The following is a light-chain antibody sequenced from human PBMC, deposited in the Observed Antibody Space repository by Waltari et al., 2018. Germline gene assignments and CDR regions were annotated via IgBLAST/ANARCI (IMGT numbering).Light chain of an antibody. CDR2: QVS. J-gene: IGKJ1*01. CDR1: QSLVHSDGKTH. CDR3: MQGTHWPRT. Sequence: DVVMTQSPLSLPVTLGQPASISCWSSQSLVHSDGKTHLNWFQQRPGQSPRCLIYQVSTRDSGVPDRFSGSVSGTDVTLKISRVEAEDVGVYYGMQGTHWPRTFGQGTKVEIK. V-gene: IGKV2-30*02.